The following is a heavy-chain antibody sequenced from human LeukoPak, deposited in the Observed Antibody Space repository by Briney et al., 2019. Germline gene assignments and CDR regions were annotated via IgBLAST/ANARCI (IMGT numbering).Heavy chain of an antibody. CDR3: ASSGRSYYYYYMDV. CDR2: IYTSGST. CDR1: GGSISSYY. J-gene: IGHJ6*03. Sequence: SETLTLTCTVSGGSISSYYWSWIRQPPGKGLEWIGRIYTSGSTNYNPSLKSRVTMSVDTSKNQFSLKLSSVTAADTAVYYCASSGRSYYYYYMDVWGKGTTVTVSS. V-gene: IGHV4-4*07.